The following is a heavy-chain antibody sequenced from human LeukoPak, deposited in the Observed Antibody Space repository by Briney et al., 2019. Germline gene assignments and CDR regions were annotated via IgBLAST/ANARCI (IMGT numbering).Heavy chain of an antibody. V-gene: IGHV3-53*04. CDR1: GFTVSSNY. J-gene: IGHJ4*02. CDR2: IYSGGST. CDR3: ARLFWSSGWYYFDY. Sequence: GGSLRLSCAASGFTVSSNYMSWVRQAPGKGLEWVSVIYSGGSTYYADSVKGRSTISRHNSKNTLYLQMNSLRAEDTAVYYCARLFWSSGWYYFDYWGQGTLVTVSS. D-gene: IGHD6-19*01.